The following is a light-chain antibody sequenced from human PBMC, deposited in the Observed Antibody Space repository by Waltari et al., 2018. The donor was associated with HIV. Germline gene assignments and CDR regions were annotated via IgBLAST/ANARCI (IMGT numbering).Light chain of an antibody. V-gene: IGLV8-61*01. CDR3: LVHMGHGAWV. J-gene: IGLJ3*02. CDR2: STN. Sequence: QTVVTQEPSFSVSPGGTVTLTCGLSSGSVSTSYYPSWYQQTPGQAPRTLIYSTNTRSSGVPDRFSGSILGNKAALTITGAQADDESDYYCLVHMGHGAWVFGGGTKLTVL. CDR1: SGSVSTSYY.